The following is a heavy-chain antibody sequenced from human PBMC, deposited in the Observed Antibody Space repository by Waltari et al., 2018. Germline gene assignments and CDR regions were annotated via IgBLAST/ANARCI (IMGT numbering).Heavy chain of an antibody. J-gene: IGHJ4*02. CDR3: ARSPKNTTPYFDY. Sequence: QVQLQESGPGLVKPSETLSLTCTVSGGSISSYYWSWIRQPPGKGLEWIGYIYYSGSTNSNPSRKSRVTIAVDTSKNQFSLKLSSVTAADTAVYYCARSPKNTTPYFDYWGQGTLVTVSS. CDR2: IYYSGST. CDR1: GGSISSYY. D-gene: IGHD1-26*01. V-gene: IGHV4-59*01.